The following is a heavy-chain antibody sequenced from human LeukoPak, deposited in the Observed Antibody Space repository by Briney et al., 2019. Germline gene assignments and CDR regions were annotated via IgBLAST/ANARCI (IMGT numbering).Heavy chain of an antibody. J-gene: IGHJ4*02. CDR1: DGSINAYY. CDR3: ARGAALVTHRYFDY. V-gene: IGHV4-59*12. CDR2: IFYDGNT. Sequence: SETLSLTCNVSDGSINAYYWTWIRQPQGEGREWIGYIFYDGNTNYNPSLKSRITFSISASRNYFSLKMTSVTAADTAVYYCARGAALVTHRYFDYWGQGILVTVSS. D-gene: IGHD5-18*01.